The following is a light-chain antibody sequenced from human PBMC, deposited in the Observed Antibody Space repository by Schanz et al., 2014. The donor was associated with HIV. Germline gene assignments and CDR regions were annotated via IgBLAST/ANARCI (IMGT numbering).Light chain of an antibody. CDR3: QSSDSSLSAVV. J-gene: IGLJ2*01. V-gene: IGLV1-44*01. CDR1: NSNIRSNT. CDR2: DNT. Sequence: QSVLTQPPSASGTPGQRVTISCSVSNSNIRSNTINWYQQLPGTAPKLLIYDNTNRPSGVPDRFSGSKSGSSASLAITGLQAGDEADYYCQSSDSSLSAVVFGGGTKLTVL.